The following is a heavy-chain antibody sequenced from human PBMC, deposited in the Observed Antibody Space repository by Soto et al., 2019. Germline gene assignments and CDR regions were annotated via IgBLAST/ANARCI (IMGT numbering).Heavy chain of an antibody. CDR1: GFTFSSYA. Sequence: EVQLLDSGGGLVQPGGSLRLSCAASGFTFSSYAMRWVRQAPVKGLEWVSAISGSGDSTYYADSVKGRFTISRDNSKNTLYLQMNSLRAEDTAVYYCARRGSGIYYDYWGQGTLVIVSS. CDR2: ISGSGDST. J-gene: IGHJ4*02. V-gene: IGHV3-23*01. CDR3: ARRGSGIYYDY. D-gene: IGHD1-26*01.